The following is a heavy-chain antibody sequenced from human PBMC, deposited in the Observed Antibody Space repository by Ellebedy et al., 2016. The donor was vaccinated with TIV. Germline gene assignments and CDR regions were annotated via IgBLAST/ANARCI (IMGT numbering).Heavy chain of an antibody. Sequence: GESLKISCAASGFTFSSYWMHWVRQAPGKGLVWVSRITTDGSSTTYADSVKGRFTISRDNAKNSLYLQMNSLRAEDTAVYYCAREWLGNFDYWGQGTLVTVSS. V-gene: IGHV3-74*01. CDR1: GFTFSSYW. D-gene: IGHD6-19*01. J-gene: IGHJ4*02. CDR2: ITTDGSST. CDR3: AREWLGNFDY.